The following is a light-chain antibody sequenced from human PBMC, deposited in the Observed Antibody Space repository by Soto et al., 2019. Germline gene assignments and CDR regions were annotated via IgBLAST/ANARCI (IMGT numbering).Light chain of an antibody. CDR1: QSVGGNY. J-gene: IGKJ3*01. CDR3: QQYGGSPLFT. V-gene: IGKV3-20*01. Sequence: ETVLTQSPATLSLSPGERATLSCKASQSVGGNYLAWYQHKPGQAPRLLIYAASNRAAGIPDRFSGRGSGTDFTLTISRLEPEDFAVYFCQQYGGSPLFTFGPGTRVEIK. CDR2: AAS.